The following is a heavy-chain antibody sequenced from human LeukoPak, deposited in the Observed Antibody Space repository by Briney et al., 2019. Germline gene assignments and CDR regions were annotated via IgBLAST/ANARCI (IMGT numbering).Heavy chain of an antibody. V-gene: IGHV3-7*01. D-gene: IGHD3-10*01. CDR2: IKQDGSEK. CDR3: ARDRVLLWFGECSDIPSGDCYAGSYFDY. J-gene: IGHJ4*02. Sequence: GGSLRLSCAASGFTFSSYWMSWVRQAPGKGLEWVANIKQDGSEKYYVDSVKGRFTISRDNAKNSLYLQMNSLRAEDTAVYYYARDRVLLWFGECSDIPSGDCYAGSYFDYWGQGTLVTVSS. CDR1: GFTFSSYW.